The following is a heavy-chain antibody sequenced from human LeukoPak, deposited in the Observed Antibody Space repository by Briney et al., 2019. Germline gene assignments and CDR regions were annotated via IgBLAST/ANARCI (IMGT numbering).Heavy chain of an antibody. V-gene: IGHV3-23*01. CDR1: GFAFTGYG. D-gene: IGHD5-18*01. Sequence: GGSLRLSCTTSGFAFTGYGLNWVRQAPGKGLEWISSMSGNAVDAYYADSVKGRFTISRDTSKDTLYLQMNSLRDEDTALYYCAKAEASGYNYGPFDDWGQGTLATVSS. J-gene: IGHJ4*02. CDR3: AKAEASGYNYGPFDD. CDR2: MSGNAVDA.